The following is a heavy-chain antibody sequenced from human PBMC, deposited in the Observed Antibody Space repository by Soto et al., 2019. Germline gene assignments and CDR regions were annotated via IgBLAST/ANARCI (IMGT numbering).Heavy chain of an antibody. CDR1: GGSINDYY. J-gene: IGHJ5*02. CDR2: IFYTGST. CDR3: AMVKDTLYNEFYP. V-gene: IGHV4-59*08. Sequence: SETLSLTCTVSGGSINDYYWSWIRQPPGKGLEWIGQIFYTGSTNYNPSLKSRVTISVDRSKNQFSLRLRSVTAADTAVYYCAMVKDTLYNEFYPWGQGTLLTVSS. D-gene: IGHD3-16*01.